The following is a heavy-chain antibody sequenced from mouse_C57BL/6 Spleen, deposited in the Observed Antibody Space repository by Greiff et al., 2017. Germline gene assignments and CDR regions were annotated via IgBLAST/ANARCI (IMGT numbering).Heavy chain of an antibody. CDR2: IYPRSGNT. D-gene: IGHD1-1*01. Sequence: QVQLQQPGAELARPGASVKLSCKASGYTFTSYGIRWVKQRTGQGLEWIGEIYPRSGNTYYNEKFKGKATLTADKSSSTAYMELRSLTSEDSAVYCCARPDYYGSSYGYCDVWGTGTTVTVSS. CDR1: GYTFTSYG. J-gene: IGHJ1*03. V-gene: IGHV1-81*01. CDR3: ARPDYYGSSYGYCDV.